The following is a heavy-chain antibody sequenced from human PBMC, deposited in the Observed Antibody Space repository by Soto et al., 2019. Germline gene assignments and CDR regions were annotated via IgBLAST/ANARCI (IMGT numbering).Heavy chain of an antibody. CDR3: ARDNYGPLDY. CDR2: IYPGDSDT. D-gene: IGHD3-10*01. Sequence: PGESLKISCKGSGYSFTSYWIGWVRQMPGKGLEWMGIIYPGDSDTRYSPSFQGQVTMTRDTSTSTVYMELSWLRSDDTAVYYCARDNYGPLDYWGQGTLVTVSS. J-gene: IGHJ4*02. CDR1: GYSFTSYW. V-gene: IGHV5-51*01.